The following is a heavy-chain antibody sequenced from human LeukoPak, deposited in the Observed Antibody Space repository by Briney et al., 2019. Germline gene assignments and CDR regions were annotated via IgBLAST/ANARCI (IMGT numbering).Heavy chain of an antibody. D-gene: IGHD2-2*01. V-gene: IGHV3-23*01. CDR2: ISGSGGST. J-gene: IGHJ4*02. CDR3: AKGADIVVVPAAFNFDY. CDR1: GFTFSSYA. Sequence: GGSLRLSCSASGFTFSSYATSWVRQAPGKGLEWLSAISGSGGSTYYADSVKGRFTISRDNSKNTLYLQMNSLRAEDTAVYYCAKGADIVVVPAAFNFDYWGPGTLVTVSS.